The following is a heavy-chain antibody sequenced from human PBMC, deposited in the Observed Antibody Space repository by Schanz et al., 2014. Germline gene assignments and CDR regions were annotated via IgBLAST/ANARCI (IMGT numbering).Heavy chain of an antibody. Sequence: EGQLLESGGGLIQPGGSLRLSCAASGFTFSSYAMSWVRQAPGKGLEWVSGISGSGGSTYYADSVKGRFTISRDNSKNTLYLQMNSLRAEDTAVYYCAKDLLYGAPMPLNHLDYWGQGTLXTVSS. CDR1: GFTFSSYA. V-gene: IGHV3-23*01. CDR2: ISGSGGST. J-gene: IGHJ4*02. CDR3: AKDLLYGAPMPLNHLDY. D-gene: IGHD2-2*01.